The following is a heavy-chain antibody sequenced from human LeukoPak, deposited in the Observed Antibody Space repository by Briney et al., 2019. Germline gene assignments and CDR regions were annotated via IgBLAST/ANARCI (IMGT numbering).Heavy chain of an antibody. CDR2: INPNSGGT. J-gene: IGHJ4*02. CDR3: ARVGQWLPLDY. Sequence: GAPVKVSCKASGYTFTSYGISWVRQAPGQGLEWMGWINPNSGGTNYAQKFQGRVTMTRDTSISTAYMELSRLRSDDTAVYYCARVGQWLPLDYWGQGTLVTVSS. CDR1: GYTFTSYG. V-gene: IGHV1-2*02. D-gene: IGHD6-19*01.